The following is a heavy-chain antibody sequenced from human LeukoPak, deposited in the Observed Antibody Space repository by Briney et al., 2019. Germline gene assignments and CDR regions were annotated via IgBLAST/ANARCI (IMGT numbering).Heavy chain of an antibody. V-gene: IGHV3-23*01. CDR2: IRYGADSA. CDR3: AKGLTTHDY. Sequence: PGGTLRLSCAASGFTFIDYAMTWVRQAPGKGPEWVSTIRYGADSAYYADSVKGRFTISRDNSKNTVYLQMNSLRVDDTAVYYCAKGLTTHDYWGQGTLVTVSS. J-gene: IGHJ4*02. D-gene: IGHD4-11*01. CDR1: GFTFIDYA.